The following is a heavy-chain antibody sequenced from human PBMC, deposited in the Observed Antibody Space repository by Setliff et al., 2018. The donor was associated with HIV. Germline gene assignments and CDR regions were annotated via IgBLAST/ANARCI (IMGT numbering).Heavy chain of an antibody. CDR3: VRGKFRATWSLFADQYFDF. CDR1: GYTFINYY. CDR2: IDPENGKT. V-gene: IGHV1-69-2*01. Sequence: ASVKVSCKASGYTFINYYIHWMQQAPEKGLEWMGRIDPENGKTIYAEKFQGRVTMTVDTSTSTAYTELRSLRSDDTAVYYCVRGKFRATWSLFADQYFDFWGRGTLVTVSS. D-gene: IGHD5-12*01. J-gene: IGHJ4*02.